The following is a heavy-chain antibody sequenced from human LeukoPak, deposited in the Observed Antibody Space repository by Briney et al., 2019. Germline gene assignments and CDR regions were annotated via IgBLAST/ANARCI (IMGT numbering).Heavy chain of an antibody. V-gene: IGHV4-4*08. CDR1: SGSISSYY. CDR2: IYSSGST. CDR3: ARYSGSEGWFDP. D-gene: IGHD6-19*01. J-gene: IGHJ5*02. Sequence: PSETLSLTCTVSSGSISSYYWSWIRQPPGKGLEWIGYIYSSGSTSYDPSLKSRVTISVDASTNQFSLKLSSVTAADTAVYYCARYSGSEGWFDPWGQGTLVIVSS.